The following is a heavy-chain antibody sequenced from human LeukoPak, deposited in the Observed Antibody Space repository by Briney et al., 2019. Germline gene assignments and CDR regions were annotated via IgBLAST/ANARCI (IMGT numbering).Heavy chain of an antibody. V-gene: IGHV4-59*08. CDR3: ARHRSYYDFWSGYSYYYYYYMDV. J-gene: IGHJ6*03. Sequence: SETLSLTCAVYGGSFSGYYWSWIRQPPGKGLEWIGYIYYSGSTNYNPSLKSRVTISVDTSKNQFSLKLSSVTAADTAVYYCARHRSYYDFWSGYSYYYYYYMDVWGKGTTVTVSS. CDR1: GGSFSGYY. D-gene: IGHD3-3*01. CDR2: IYYSGST.